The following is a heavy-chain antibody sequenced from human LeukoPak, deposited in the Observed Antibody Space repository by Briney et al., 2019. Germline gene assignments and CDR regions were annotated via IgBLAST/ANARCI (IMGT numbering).Heavy chain of an antibody. V-gene: IGHV4-61*02. J-gene: IGHJ4*02. CDR1: GGSISSGSYY. CDR2: IYTSGST. D-gene: IGHD3-3*01. CDR3: ARDQTIFGVVIAFDY. Sequence: SETLSLTCTVSGGSISSGSYYWSWIRQPAGKGLEWIGRIYTSGSTNYNPSLKSRVTISVDTSKNQFSLKLSSVTAADTAVYYCARDQTIFGVVIAFDYWGQGTLITVSS.